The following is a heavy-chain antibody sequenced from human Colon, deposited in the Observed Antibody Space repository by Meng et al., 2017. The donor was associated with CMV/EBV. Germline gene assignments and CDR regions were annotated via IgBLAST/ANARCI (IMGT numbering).Heavy chain of an antibody. CDR1: GGCCGGYY. CDR2: INHSGST. Sequence: QVQLQQWGAGLLKPSETLSLTCAVYGGCCGGYYWSWIRQPPGKGLEXIGEINHSGSTNYNPSLKSRVTISVDTSKNQFSLKLSSVTAADTAVYYCARTDYYDFGWGQGTLVTVSS. V-gene: IGHV4-34*01. D-gene: IGHD3-3*01. J-gene: IGHJ4*02. CDR3: ARTDYYDFG.